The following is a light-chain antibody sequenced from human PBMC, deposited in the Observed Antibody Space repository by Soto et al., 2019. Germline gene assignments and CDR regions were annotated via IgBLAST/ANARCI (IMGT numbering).Light chain of an antibody. CDR2: DTA. Sequence: QSVLTQPPSVSGAPGQSVTISCIGSGSNIGAGYDVHWYQQLPGVAPKLLIFDTANRPSGVPGRFSGSKSGASASLAITGLQAEDEADYYCQSFDGILSGVIFGGGTKLTVL. CDR3: QSFDGILSGVI. V-gene: IGLV1-40*01. J-gene: IGLJ2*01. CDR1: GSNIGAGYD.